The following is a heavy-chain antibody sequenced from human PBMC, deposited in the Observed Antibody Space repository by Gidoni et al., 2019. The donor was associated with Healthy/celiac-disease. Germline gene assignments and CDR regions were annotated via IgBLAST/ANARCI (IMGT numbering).Heavy chain of an antibody. Sequence: QVQLQASCPGLVKPSETLSLTCTVSGGSISSYYWSWIRQPPGKGLEWIGYIYYSGSTNYNPSLKSRVTISVDTSKNQFSLKLSSVTAADTAVYYCARAGNYDFWSGYYTPFDYWGQGTLVTVSS. CDR3: ARAGNYDFWSGYYTPFDY. V-gene: IGHV4-59*01. J-gene: IGHJ4*02. CDR2: IYYSGST. CDR1: GGSISSYY. D-gene: IGHD3-3*01.